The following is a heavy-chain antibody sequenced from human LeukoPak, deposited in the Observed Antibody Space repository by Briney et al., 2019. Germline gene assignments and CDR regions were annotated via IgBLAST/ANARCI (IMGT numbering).Heavy chain of an antibody. Sequence: GRSLRLSCAASGFTFSSYAMHWVRQAPGKGLEWVAVISYDGSNKYYADSVKGRFTISRDISKNTLYLQMNSLRAEDTAVYYCARDEVIVRDRDGYNSFDYWGQGTLVTVSS. CDR1: GFTFSSYA. V-gene: IGHV3-30*04. CDR2: ISYDGSNK. J-gene: IGHJ4*02. D-gene: IGHD5-24*01. CDR3: ARDEVIVRDRDGYNSFDY.